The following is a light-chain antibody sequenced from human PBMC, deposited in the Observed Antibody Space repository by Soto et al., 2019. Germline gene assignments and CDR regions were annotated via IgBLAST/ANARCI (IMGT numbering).Light chain of an antibody. J-gene: IGKJ5*01. CDR1: QSVSSSY. Sequence: EIVLKQSPGTLSLSPGERATLSCRDSQSVSSSYLAWYQQKPGQAHRLLIYGAYSRATGIQDRFSGSGSGTDFTLTIRRLEPEDFAVYYCKQYGSSPITVGQGTRLEI. V-gene: IGKV3-20*01. CDR2: GAY. CDR3: KQYGSSPIT.